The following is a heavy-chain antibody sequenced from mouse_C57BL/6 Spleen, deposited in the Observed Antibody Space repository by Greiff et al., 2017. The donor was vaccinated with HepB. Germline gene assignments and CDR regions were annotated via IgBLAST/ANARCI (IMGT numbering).Heavy chain of an antibody. V-gene: IGHV1-5*01. Sequence: VQLQQSGTVLARPGASVKMSCKTSGYTFTSYWMHWVKQRPGQGLEWTGAIYPGNSDTSYNQKFKGKAKLTAVTSASTAYMELSSLTNEDSAVYYCTSVRRYAMDYWGQGTSVTVSS. CDR2: IYPGNSDT. CDR1: GYTFTSYW. J-gene: IGHJ4*01. CDR3: TSVRRYAMDY.